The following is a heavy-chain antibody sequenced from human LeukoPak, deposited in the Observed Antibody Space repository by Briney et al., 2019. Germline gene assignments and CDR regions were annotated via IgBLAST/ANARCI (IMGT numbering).Heavy chain of an antibody. Sequence: ASVKVSCKASGYTFTSYDINWVRQATGQGLEWMGWMNPNSGNTGYAQKFQGRVTMTRNTSISTAHMELSSLRSEDTAVYYCARAAGDYSFNYYYYYGMDVWGQGTTVTVSS. CDR2: MNPNSGNT. CDR1: GYTFTSYD. D-gene: IGHD4-11*01. V-gene: IGHV1-8*01. CDR3: ARAAGDYSFNYYYYYGMDV. J-gene: IGHJ6*02.